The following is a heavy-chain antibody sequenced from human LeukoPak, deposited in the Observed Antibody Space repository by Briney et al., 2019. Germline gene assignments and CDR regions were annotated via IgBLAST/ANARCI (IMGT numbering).Heavy chain of an antibody. D-gene: IGHD7-27*01. CDR2: IYYSGST. CDR1: GGSISSSSHY. J-gene: IGHJ4*02. V-gene: IGHV4-39*01. CDR3: ARHDWGPDY. Sequence: PSETLSLTCTVSGGSISSSSHYWGWIRQPPGKGLEWIGSIYYSGSTYYNPSLKSRVTISVDTSKNQFSLKLSSVTAADTAVYYCARHDWGPDYWGQGTLVTVSS.